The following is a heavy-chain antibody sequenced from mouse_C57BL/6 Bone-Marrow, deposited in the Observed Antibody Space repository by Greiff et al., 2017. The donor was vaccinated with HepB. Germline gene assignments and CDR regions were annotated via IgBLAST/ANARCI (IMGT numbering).Heavy chain of an antibody. D-gene: IGHD1-1*01. Sequence: EVQLVESGGDLVKPGGSLKLSCAASGFTFSSYGMSWVRQTPDKRLEWVATISSGGSYTYYPDSVKGRFTISRDNAKNTLYLQMSSLKSEDTAMYYWARHDTTVVAIYYYAMDYWGQGTSVTVSS. V-gene: IGHV5-6*01. CDR3: ARHDTTVVAIYYYAMDY. J-gene: IGHJ4*01. CDR1: GFTFSSYG. CDR2: ISSGGSYT.